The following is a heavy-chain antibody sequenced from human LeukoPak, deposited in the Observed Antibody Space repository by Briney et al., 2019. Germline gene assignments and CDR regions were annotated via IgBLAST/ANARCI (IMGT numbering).Heavy chain of an antibody. CDR2: IKQDGSEK. J-gene: IGHJ6*03. Sequence: PGGSLRLSCAASGFTFSSYWMSWVRQAPGKGLEWVANIKQDGSEKYYVDSVKGRFTISRDNAKNSLYLQMNSLRAEDTAVYYCARDSSYGRYYYYMDVWGKGTTVTVSS. CDR3: ARDSSYGRYYYYMDV. D-gene: IGHD5-18*01. CDR1: GFTFSSYW. V-gene: IGHV3-7*01.